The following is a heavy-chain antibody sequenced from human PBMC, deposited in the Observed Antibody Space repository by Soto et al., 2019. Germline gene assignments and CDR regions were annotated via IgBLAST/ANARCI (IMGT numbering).Heavy chain of an antibody. CDR2: IIPIFGTA. D-gene: IGHD3-16*01. CDR3: ARATGVWGKRNYYYYYGMDV. V-gene: IGHV1-69*13. Sequence: SVKVSCKASGGTFSSYAISWVRQAPGQGLEWMGGIIPIFGTANYAQKFQGRVTITADESTSTAYMELSSLRSEDTAVYYCARATGVWGKRNYYYYYGMDVWGQGTTVTVSS. J-gene: IGHJ6*02. CDR1: GGTFSSYA.